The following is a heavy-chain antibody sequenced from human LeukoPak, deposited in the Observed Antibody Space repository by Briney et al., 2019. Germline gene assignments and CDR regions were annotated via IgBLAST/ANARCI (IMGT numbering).Heavy chain of an antibody. J-gene: IGHJ4*02. V-gene: IGHV3-15*01. CDR3: VSQYFDY. CDR1: GFTFSNAW. Sequence: GGSLRLSCADSGFTFSNAWMNWFRQAPGKGLEWVARIKTKTDGGTTDYAAPVKGRFTISRDDSKNTVYLLMNSLKTEDTAVYYCVSQYFDYWGQGTLVTVSS. CDR2: IKTKTDGGTT.